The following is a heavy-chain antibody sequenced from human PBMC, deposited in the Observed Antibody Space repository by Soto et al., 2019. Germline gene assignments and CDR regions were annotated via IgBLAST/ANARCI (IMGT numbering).Heavy chain of an antibody. D-gene: IGHD2-15*01. CDR1: GFALSSYA. J-gene: IGHJ3*01. Sequence: GGSLRLSCSASGFALSSYAMHWVRQAPGKGLEYVSSISSNGISTYYADSVKGRFTISRDNPKNKLFIQMNSLRPDDTALYYCVKDEGFCSGGNCYSVARGGFDLWGQGTMVTVSS. CDR3: VKDEGFCSGGNCYSVARGGFDL. V-gene: IGHV3-64D*06. CDR2: ISSNGIST.